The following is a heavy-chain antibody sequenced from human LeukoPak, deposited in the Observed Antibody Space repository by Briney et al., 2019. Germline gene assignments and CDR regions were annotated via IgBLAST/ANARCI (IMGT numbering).Heavy chain of an antibody. V-gene: IGHV1-18*01. J-gene: IGHJ4*02. CDR3: ARDQHIVVVTAILDY. CDR1: GYTFTSYG. D-gene: IGHD2-21*02. Sequence: ASVKVSCEASGYTFTSYGISWVRQAPGQGLEWMGWISAYNGNTNYAQKLQGRVTMTTDTSTSTAYMELRSLRSGDTAVYYCARDQHIVVVTAILDYWGQGTLVTVSS. CDR2: ISAYNGNT.